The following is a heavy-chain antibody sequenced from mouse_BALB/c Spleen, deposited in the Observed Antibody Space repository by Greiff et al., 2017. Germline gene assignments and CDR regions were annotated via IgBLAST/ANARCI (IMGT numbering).Heavy chain of an antibody. Sequence: QVQLQQSGAELVRPGTSVKVSCKASGYAFTNYLIEWVKQRPGQGLEWIGVINPGSGGTNYNEKFKGKATLTADKSSSTAYMQLSSLTSDDSAVYFCARSLRGYYAMGYWGQGTSVTVSS. J-gene: IGHJ4*01. CDR3: ARSLRGYYAMGY. CDR2: INPGSGGT. V-gene: IGHV1-54*01. CDR1: GYAFTNYL.